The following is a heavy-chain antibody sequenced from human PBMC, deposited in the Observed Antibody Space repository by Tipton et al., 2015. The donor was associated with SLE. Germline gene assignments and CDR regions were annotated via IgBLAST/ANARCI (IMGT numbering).Heavy chain of an antibody. Sequence: SLRLSCAASGFTFSSYWMSWVRQAPGKGLEWVANIKQDGSEKYYVDSVKGRCTISRDNAKNSLYLQMNSLRAEDTAVYYCARPPGIAARDAFVDWGQGTPVAVSS. D-gene: IGHD6-6*01. CDR2: IKQDGSEK. V-gene: IGHV3-7*01. CDR3: ARPPGIAARDAFVD. J-gene: IGHJ4*02. CDR1: GFTFSSYW.